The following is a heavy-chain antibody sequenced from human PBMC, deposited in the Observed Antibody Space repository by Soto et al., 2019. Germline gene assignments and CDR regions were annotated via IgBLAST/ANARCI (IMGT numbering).Heavy chain of an antibody. J-gene: IGHJ4*02. CDR2: INIYTGDA. D-gene: IGHD4-17*01. Sequence: QVQLVQSGAEVKKPGASVQVSCKASGYTFTAYYIQWVRQAPGEGLEWMAWINIYTGDAGLAQEFQGRVTVTRDTSINTVYMELSGLRSDDTALYYCARGSTTVTPLGDYWGQGTLVSVSS. CDR3: ARGSTTVTPLGDY. V-gene: IGHV1-2*02. CDR1: GYTFTAYY.